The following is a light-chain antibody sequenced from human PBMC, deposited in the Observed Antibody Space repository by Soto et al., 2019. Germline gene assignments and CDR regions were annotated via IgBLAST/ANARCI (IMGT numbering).Light chain of an antibody. CDR2: GAS. CDR3: QQYNNWPPWT. V-gene: IGKV3-15*01. J-gene: IGKJ1*01. Sequence: EIVMTQSPATLSVSPGERTTISCRASQSVSSNLAWYQQKPCQALRLLIYGASTRATGIPARFSGSGSGTEFTLTISSLQSEDFAVYYCQQYNNWPPWTFGQGTKVDIK. CDR1: QSVSSN.